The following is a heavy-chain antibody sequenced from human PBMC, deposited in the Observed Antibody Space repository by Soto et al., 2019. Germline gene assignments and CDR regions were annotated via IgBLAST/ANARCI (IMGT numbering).Heavy chain of an antibody. CDR3: ERGNHRFLQLAYVDL. J-gene: IGHJ2*01. CDR2: IIPIFGTA. CDR1: GGTFSSYT. D-gene: IGHD1-1*01. Sequence: QVQLVQSGAEVKKPGSSVTVSCKASGGTFSSYTISWVRQAPGQGLEWMGGIIPIFGTANYAQKFQGRVTITADEPTRTDYMEWSSLRSEDTAVSYCERGNHRFLQLAYVDLWGRGTLVTVYS. V-gene: IGHV1-69*12.